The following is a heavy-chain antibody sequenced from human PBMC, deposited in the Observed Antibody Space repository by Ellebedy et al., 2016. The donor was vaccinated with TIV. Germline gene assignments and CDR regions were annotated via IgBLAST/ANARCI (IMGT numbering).Heavy chain of an antibody. V-gene: IGHV3-23*01. Sequence: GESLKISCAASGFALSSNGMSWVRQAPGKGLEWVSGISDNGGSTYYADSVEGRFTISRDNSKNTVYVQMNSLRAEDTAVYYCARDSVAGHFDYWGQGTLVTVSS. D-gene: IGHD6-19*01. CDR1: GFALSSNG. CDR3: ARDSVAGHFDY. J-gene: IGHJ4*02. CDR2: ISDNGGST.